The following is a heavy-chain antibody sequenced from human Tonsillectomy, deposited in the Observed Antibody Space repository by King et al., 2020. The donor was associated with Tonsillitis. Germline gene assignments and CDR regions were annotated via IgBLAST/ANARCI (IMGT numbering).Heavy chain of an antibody. Sequence: VQLVQSGAEVKKPGASVKVSCRASGYTFTGYYLHWVRQAPGQGLEWMGWIHPKSGDTHYAQTFQGRVIMTRDTSISTTYMEMSRLRSDDPAVYYCAKDLSTGAFDSWGQGTLVTVSS. CDR2: IHPKSGDT. D-gene: IGHD4-17*01. V-gene: IGHV1-2*02. CDR1: GYTFTGYY. CDR3: AKDLSTGAFDS. J-gene: IGHJ4*02.